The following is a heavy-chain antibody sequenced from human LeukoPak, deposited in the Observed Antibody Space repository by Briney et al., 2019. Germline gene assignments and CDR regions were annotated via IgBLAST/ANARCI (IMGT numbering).Heavy chain of an antibody. CDR1: GFTFSDYG. D-gene: IGHD2/OR15-2a*01. CDR3: TNFKPPAPDALDV. CDR2: ISGSGTI. V-gene: IGHV3-69-1*01. J-gene: IGHJ3*01. Sequence: PGGSLKLSCAASGFTFSDYGMNWVRQAPGKGLEWISYISGSGTIYYADSVKGRFTISRDNAQRLVYLQMNSLRAEDTAVYYYTNFKPPAPDALDVWGQGTLITVSS.